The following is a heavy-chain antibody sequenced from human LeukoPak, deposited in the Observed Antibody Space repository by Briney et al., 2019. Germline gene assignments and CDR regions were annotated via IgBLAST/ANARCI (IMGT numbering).Heavy chain of an antibody. Sequence: GGSLRLSCAASGFTVSSNYMSWVRQAPGKGPEWVSVIYSGGSTYYADSVKGRFAISRDNSKNTLYLQMNSLRAEDTAVHYCAREGGYNYVDIFDYWGQGTLVTVSS. J-gene: IGHJ4*02. V-gene: IGHV3-66*02. CDR2: IYSGGST. CDR3: AREGGYNYVDIFDY. D-gene: IGHD5-24*01. CDR1: GFTVSSNY.